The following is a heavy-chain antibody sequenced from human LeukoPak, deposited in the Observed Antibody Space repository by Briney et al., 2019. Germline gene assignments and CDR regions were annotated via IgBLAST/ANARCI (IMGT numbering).Heavy chain of an antibody. D-gene: IGHD1-26*01. CDR1: GFTFSSYS. CDR2: INNNGGST. CDR3: VKAKVGATFDS. Sequence: GGSLRLSCSASGFTFSSYSMDWVRQAPGKGPEYVSGINNNGGSTQYAGSVKGRFTISRDNSKNTVYLQMSSLRPEDTAVYYCVKAKVGATFDSWGQGTLVTVSS. J-gene: IGHJ4*02. V-gene: IGHV3-64D*06.